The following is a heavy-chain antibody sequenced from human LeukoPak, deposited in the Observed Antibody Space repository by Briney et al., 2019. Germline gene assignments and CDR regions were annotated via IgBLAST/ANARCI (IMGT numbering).Heavy chain of an antibody. V-gene: IGHV1-8*03. J-gene: IGHJ2*01. D-gene: IGHD5-24*01. CDR3: ARGRDGYNFGYFDL. CDR1: GYTFTIYD. Sequence: GASVTVSFMSSGYTFTIYDINWVRQAIGQGLAWMGWMTPNSGYTGYAQKFQGRVTITRNTSITTAYMELSSLRFEDTAVYYCARGRDGYNFGYFDLWGRGTLVTVSS. CDR2: MTPNSGYT.